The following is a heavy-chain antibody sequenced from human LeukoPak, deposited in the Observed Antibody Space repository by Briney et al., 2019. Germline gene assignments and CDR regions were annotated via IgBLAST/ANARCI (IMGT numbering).Heavy chain of an antibody. J-gene: IGHJ4*02. CDR1: GGSISSYY. CDR3: ARARLAAAGTGPIDY. D-gene: IGHD6-13*01. Sequence: SETLSLTCTVSGGSISSYYWSWIRRPPGKGLEWIGYIYYSGSTNYNPSLKSRVTISVDTSKNQFSLKLSSVTAADTAVYYCARARLAAAGTGPIDYWGQGTLVTVSS. V-gene: IGHV4-59*01. CDR2: IYYSGST.